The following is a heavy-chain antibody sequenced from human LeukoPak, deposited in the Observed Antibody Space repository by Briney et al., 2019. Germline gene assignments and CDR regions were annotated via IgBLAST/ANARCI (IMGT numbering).Heavy chain of an antibody. CDR1: GFTFSSFA. D-gene: IGHD6-13*01. J-gene: IGHJ4*02. CDR2: ISYDGSNK. CDR3: ARVGYTSAWYYFEK. V-gene: IGHV3-30-3*01. Sequence: PGGSLRLSCAASGFTFSSFAMHWVRQAPGKGLEWVALISYDGSNKYYADSVKGRFTISRDNSKNTLYLQMNSLRAEDTAVYYCARVGYTSAWYYFEKWGQGTLVTVSS.